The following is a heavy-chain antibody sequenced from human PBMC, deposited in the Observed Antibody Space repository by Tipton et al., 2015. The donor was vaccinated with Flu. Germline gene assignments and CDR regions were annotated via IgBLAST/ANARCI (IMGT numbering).Heavy chain of an antibody. V-gene: IGHV4-59*11. D-gene: IGHD5-18*01. CDR3: ARGHTAMVGSLYYYGMDV. Sequence: TLSLTCTVPGGSISSHYWSWIRQPPGKGLEWIGYIYYSGSISYNPSLKSRVTISVDTSKNQFSLKLSSVTAADTAVYYCARGHTAMVGSLYYYGMDVWGQGTTVTVSS. CDR2: IYYSGSI. J-gene: IGHJ6*02. CDR1: GGSISSHY.